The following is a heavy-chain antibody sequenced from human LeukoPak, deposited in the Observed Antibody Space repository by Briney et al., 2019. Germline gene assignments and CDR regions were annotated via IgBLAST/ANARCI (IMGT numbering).Heavy chain of an antibody. Sequence: GGSLRLSCAASGFTFSSYSMNWVRQAPGKGLEWVSSISSSSYIYYADSVKGRFTISRDNAKNSLYLQMNSLRAEDTAVYYCARDQFASKPFDYWGQGTLVTVSS. D-gene: IGHD1-14*01. CDR1: GFTFSSYS. J-gene: IGHJ4*02. V-gene: IGHV3-21*01. CDR3: ARDQFASKPFDY. CDR2: ISSSSYI.